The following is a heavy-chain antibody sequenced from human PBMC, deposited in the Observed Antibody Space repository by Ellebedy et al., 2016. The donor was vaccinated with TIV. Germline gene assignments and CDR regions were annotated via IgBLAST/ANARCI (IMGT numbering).Heavy chain of an antibody. CDR1: GYTFTSYD. CDR3: ARSLGVTMVRGESDY. Sequence: ASVKVSCKASGYTFTSYDINWVRQATGQGLEWMGWMNPNSGNTGYAQKFQGRVTITRNTSISTAYMELSRLRSDDTAVYYCARSLGVTMVRGESDYWGQGTLVTVSS. J-gene: IGHJ4*02. V-gene: IGHV1-8*03. CDR2: MNPNSGNT. D-gene: IGHD3-10*01.